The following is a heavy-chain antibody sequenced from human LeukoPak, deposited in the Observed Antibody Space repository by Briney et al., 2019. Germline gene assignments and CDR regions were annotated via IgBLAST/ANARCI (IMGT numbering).Heavy chain of an antibody. Sequence: GASVKVSCKASEYTFTSYYMHWVRQAPGQGLEWMGIINPSGGSTSYAQKFQGRVTMTRDTSTSTVYMELSSLRSEDTAVYYCARYRLGMVRGFDPWGQGTLVTVSS. J-gene: IGHJ5*02. D-gene: IGHD3-10*01. CDR3: ARYRLGMVRGFDP. CDR1: EYTFTSYY. CDR2: INPSGGST. V-gene: IGHV1-46*01.